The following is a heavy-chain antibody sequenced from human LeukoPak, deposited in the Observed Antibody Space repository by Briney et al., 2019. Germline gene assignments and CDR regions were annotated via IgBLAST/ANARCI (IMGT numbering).Heavy chain of an antibody. CDR2: ISSSSSYI. CDR3: ARGVDGQMYQLTNYYFDY. J-gene: IGHJ4*02. V-gene: IGHV3-21*04. CDR1: GFTFSSYS. Sequence: PGGSLRLSCAASGFTFSSYSMNWVRQAPGKGLEWVSSISSSSSYIYYADSVKGRFTISRDNAKNSLYLQMNSLRAEDTAVYYCARGVDGQMYQLTNYYFDYWGQGTLVTVSS. D-gene: IGHD2-2*01.